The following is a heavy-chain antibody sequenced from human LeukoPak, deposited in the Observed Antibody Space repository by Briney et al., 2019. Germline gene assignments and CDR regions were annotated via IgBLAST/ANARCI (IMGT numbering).Heavy chain of an antibody. D-gene: IGHD5-18*01. CDR2: IYPGDSDT. V-gene: IGHV5-51*01. CDR3: APIRRGYSYDAFDI. J-gene: IGHJ3*02. Sequence: GESLKISCKAAGYSFSNYWIGWVRQMPGKGLEGMGIIYPGDSDTTYNPSFQGQVTISADKSISTAYLQWSSLKASDTAIYYCAPIRRGYSYDAFDIWGQGTMVTVSS. CDR1: GYSFSNYW.